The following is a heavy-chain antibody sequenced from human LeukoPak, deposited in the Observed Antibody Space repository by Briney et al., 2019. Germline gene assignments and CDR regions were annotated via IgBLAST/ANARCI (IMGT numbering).Heavy chain of an antibody. CDR1: GYSFTSYW. V-gene: IGHV1-69*04. CDR2: IIPIIGIA. CDR3: AREMATADFDY. J-gene: IGHJ4*02. D-gene: IGHD5-24*01. Sequence: KISCKGSGYSFTSYWIGWVRQAPGQGLEWMGRIIPIIGIAKYEQKFQGRVTITADKSTSTAYMELISLRSEDTAVYYCAREMATADFDYWGQGTLVTVSS.